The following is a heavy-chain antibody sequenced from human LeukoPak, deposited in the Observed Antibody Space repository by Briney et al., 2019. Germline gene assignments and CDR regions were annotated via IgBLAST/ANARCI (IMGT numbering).Heavy chain of an antibody. V-gene: IGHV4-61*01. Sequence: SDTLSLTCTVSGGSVSSGSYYCSWIRQPPGKGLEWVGYIYYSGSTHYNPSLKSRVTISVDTSKNQFSLKLSSVTAADTAVYYCARDTRITMVRGNPNYYYYGMDVWGKGTTVAVSS. J-gene: IGHJ6*04. CDR1: GGSVSSGSYY. CDR2: IYYSGST. CDR3: ARDTRITMVRGNPNYYYYGMDV. D-gene: IGHD3-10*01.